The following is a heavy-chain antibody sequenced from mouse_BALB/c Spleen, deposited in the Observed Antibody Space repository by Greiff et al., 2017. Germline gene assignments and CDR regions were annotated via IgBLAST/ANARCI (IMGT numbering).Heavy chain of an antibody. J-gene: IGHJ2*01. CDR1: GYTFTSYW. D-gene: IGHD3-1*01. CDR3: ARSGYSYYFDY. V-gene: IGHV1-7*01. CDR2: INPSTGYT. Sequence: QVQLQQSGAELAKPGASVKMSCKASGYTFTSYWMHWVKQRPGQGLEWIGYINPSTGYTEYNQKFKDKATLTADKSSSTAYMQLSSLTSEDSAVYYCARSGYSYYFDYWGQGTTLTVSS.